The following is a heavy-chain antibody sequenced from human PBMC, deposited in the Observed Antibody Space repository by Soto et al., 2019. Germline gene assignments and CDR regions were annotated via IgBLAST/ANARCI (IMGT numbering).Heavy chain of an antibody. CDR1: GFTFSIYW. Sequence: PGGSLRLSCAASGFTFSIYWMSWVRQAPGKGLEWVANIKQDGSEKYYVDSVKGRFTISRDNAKNSLYLQMNSLRAEDTAVYYCALGYSSDYWGQGTLVTVSS. J-gene: IGHJ4*02. CDR2: IKQDGSEK. D-gene: IGHD5-18*01. V-gene: IGHV3-7*01. CDR3: ALGYSSDY.